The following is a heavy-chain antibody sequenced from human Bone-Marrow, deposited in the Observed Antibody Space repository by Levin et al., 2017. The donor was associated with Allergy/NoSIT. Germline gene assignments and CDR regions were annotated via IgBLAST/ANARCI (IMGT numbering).Heavy chain of an antibody. CDR1: GFIFEDYG. Sequence: QPGGSLRLSCTTSGFIFEDYGMHWIRQAPGKGLEWVSGINWTGGSVAYADAVKGRFTMSRDNAKNSLYLQMDNLRTDDTALYYCAKAAGATHVSQSDFWGQGVLVSVSS. J-gene: IGHJ4*02. D-gene: IGHD1-26*01. V-gene: IGHV3-9*01. CDR2: INWTGGSV. CDR3: AKAAGATHVSQSDF.